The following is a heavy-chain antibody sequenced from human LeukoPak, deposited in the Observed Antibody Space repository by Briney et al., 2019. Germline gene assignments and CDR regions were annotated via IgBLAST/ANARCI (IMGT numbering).Heavy chain of an antibody. CDR2: MNPNSGNT. J-gene: IGHJ2*01. Sequence: ASVKVSCKASGYTFTSYEINWVRQANGQGLEWMGWMNPNSGNTGYAQKFQGRVTLTRKTSISTAYMELSSLRSADTAVYYCARGPQLVRLYWYFDLWDRGTLVTVSS. CDR3: ARGPQLVRLYWYFDL. D-gene: IGHD6-6*01. CDR1: GYTFTSYE. V-gene: IGHV1-8*01.